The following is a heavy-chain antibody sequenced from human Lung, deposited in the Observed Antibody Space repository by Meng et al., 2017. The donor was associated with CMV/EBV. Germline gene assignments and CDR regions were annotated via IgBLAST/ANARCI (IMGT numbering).Heavy chain of an antibody. V-gene: IGHV3-30*04. J-gene: IGHJ4*02. CDR2: LSYDGRIE. CDR3: ARDLLEGRY. Sequence: GGSLGLYCAASGFAFRSFTMHWVRQAPGKGLEWVAVLSYDGRIEFYAESVKGRFTISRDNSKNTLFLQMNSLRREDTAVYYCARDLLEGRYWGQGTLVTVSS. CDR1: GFAFRSFT. D-gene: IGHD1-1*01.